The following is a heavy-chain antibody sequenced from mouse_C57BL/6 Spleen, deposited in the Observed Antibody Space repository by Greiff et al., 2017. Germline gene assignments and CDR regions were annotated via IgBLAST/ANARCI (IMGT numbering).Heavy chain of an antibody. J-gene: IGHJ2*01. CDR3: ARGKDYDYDSGYYFDY. V-gene: IGHV1-81*01. D-gene: IGHD2-4*01. CDR1: GYTFTSYG. CDR2: IYPRSGNT. Sequence: VQLQQSGAELARPGASVKLSCTASGYTFTSYGISWVKQRTGQGLEWIGEIYPRSGNTYYNEKFKGKATLTADKSSSTAYMELRSLTSEDSAVYFCARGKDYDYDSGYYFDYWGQGTTLTVSS.